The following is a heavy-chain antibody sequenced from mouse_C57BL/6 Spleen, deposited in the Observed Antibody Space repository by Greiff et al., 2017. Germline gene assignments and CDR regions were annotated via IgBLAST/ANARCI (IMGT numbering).Heavy chain of an antibody. CDR1: GFTFSSYA. D-gene: IGHD2-12*01. CDR3: GSLYSNDGAMDY. V-gene: IGHV5-4*03. J-gene: IGHJ4*01. CDR2: ISDGGSYT. Sequence: EVKLMESGGGLVKPGGSLKLSCAATGFTFSSYAMSWVRQTPGNRLEWVGTISDGGSYTYYPDNVKGRSTISSENAKKNLYLQMSHPKAEDTAMYYCGSLYSNDGAMDYWGQGTSVTVSS.